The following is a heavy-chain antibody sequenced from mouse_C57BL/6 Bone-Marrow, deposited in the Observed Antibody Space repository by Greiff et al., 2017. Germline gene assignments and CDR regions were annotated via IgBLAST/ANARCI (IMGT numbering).Heavy chain of an antibody. CDR1: GYTFTDYY. D-gene: IGHD3-3*01. J-gene: IGHJ4*01. Sequence: EVQLQQSGPELVKPGASVKISCKASGYTFTDYYMNWVKQSHGKSLEWIGDINPNNGGTSYNQKFKGKATLTVDKSSSTAYMELRSLTSEDSAVYYCAREGPLDYYAMDYWGQGTSVTVSS. CDR2: INPNNGGT. V-gene: IGHV1-26*01. CDR3: AREGPLDYYAMDY.